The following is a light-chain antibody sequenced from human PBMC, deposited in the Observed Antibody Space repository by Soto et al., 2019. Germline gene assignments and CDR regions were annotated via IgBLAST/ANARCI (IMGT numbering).Light chain of an antibody. CDR3: QHYGGMWT. V-gene: IGKV1-5*01. Sequence: DIQMSQSPSTLSASVGDRVTITCRASQSISGWLAWYQQKPGKAPKLLIYDASSLESGVPSRFSGFRSGTEFTLTISSLQPDDFATYYCQHYGGMWTFGQGTKVDIK. J-gene: IGKJ1*01. CDR2: DAS. CDR1: QSISGW.